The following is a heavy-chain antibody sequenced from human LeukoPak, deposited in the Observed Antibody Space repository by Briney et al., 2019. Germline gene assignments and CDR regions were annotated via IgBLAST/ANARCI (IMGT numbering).Heavy chain of an antibody. J-gene: IGHJ6*02. CDR2: INPNSGGT. D-gene: IGHD3-22*01. Sequence: GASVKVSCKASGYTFTGHYMHWVRQAPGQGLEWMGWINPNSGGTNYAQKFQGRVTMTRDTSISTAYMELSRLRSDDTAVYYCARASRSYYYDSSGYGMDVWGQGTTVTVSS. CDR1: GYTFTGHY. CDR3: ARASRSYYYDSSGYGMDV. V-gene: IGHV1-2*02.